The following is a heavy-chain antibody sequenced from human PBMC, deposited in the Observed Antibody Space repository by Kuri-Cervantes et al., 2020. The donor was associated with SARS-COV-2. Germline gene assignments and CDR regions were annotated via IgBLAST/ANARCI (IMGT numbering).Heavy chain of an antibody. CDR3: AKGGGPGSYIPLDY. D-gene: IGHD1-26*01. CDR2: ISSSSSYT. J-gene: IGHJ4*02. V-gene: IGHV3-21*01. Sequence: GGSLRLSCAASGFTFSSYSMNWVRQAPGKGLEWVSSISSSSSYTYYADSVKGRFTISRDNSKNTLYLQMNSLRAEDTAVYYCAKGGGPGSYIPLDYWGQGTLVTVSS. CDR1: GFTFSSYS.